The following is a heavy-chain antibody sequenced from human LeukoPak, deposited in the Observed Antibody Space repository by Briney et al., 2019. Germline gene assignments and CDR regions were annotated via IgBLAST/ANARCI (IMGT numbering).Heavy chain of an antibody. Sequence: GGSLRLSCAASGFTFSSYAMSWVRQTPGKGLEWVSATSGSGDNTYYAGSVRGRFAVPRDNSKNTLYLQMNSLTAEDTAVYYCAKESGYSYGQNDYWGQGALVTVSS. CDR1: GFTFSSYA. J-gene: IGHJ4*02. V-gene: IGHV3-23*01. CDR3: AKESGYSYGQNDY. CDR2: TSGSGDNT. D-gene: IGHD5-18*01.